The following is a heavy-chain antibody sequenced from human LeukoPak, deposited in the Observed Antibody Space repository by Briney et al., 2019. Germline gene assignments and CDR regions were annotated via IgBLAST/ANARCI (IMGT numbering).Heavy chain of an antibody. Sequence: GGSLRLSCAASGFTFDDYAMHWVRQAPGKGLEWVSGISWNSGSIGYADSVKGRFTISRDNAKNSLYLQMNSLRAEDTALYYCARGSGTYYPFDHWGQGTLVTVSS. CDR1: GFTFDDYA. CDR2: ISWNSGSI. D-gene: IGHD1-26*01. V-gene: IGHV3-9*01. CDR3: ARGSGTYYPFDH. J-gene: IGHJ4*02.